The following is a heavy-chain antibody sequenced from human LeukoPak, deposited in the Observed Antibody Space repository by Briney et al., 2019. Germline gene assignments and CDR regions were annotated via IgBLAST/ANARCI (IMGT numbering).Heavy chain of an antibody. J-gene: IGHJ4*02. Sequence: PGGSLRLSCAASGFTFSSYEMNCVRQAPGKGLDWVSYISSGGDTTYYADSVKGRFTISRDNAKNSLYLQMNSLRAEDTAVYYCARDNYDTGGYYFDWGQGTLVTVSS. CDR3: ARDNYDTGGYYFD. V-gene: IGHV3-48*03. CDR2: ISSGGDTT. D-gene: IGHD3-22*01. CDR1: GFTFSSYE.